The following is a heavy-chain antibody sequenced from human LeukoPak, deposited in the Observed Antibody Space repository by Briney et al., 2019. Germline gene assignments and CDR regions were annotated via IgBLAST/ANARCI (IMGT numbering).Heavy chain of an antibody. Sequence: SQTLTLTCAVSGGSISSGGYSWNWIRQPPGKGLEWIGYIYHSGSTYYNPSLQSRVTISVDRSKNQFSLKLSSVTAADTAVYYCATASVPDLRGMDVWGQGTTVTVSS. CDR2: IYHSGST. V-gene: IGHV4-30-2*01. D-gene: IGHD1-14*01. CDR3: ATASVPDLRGMDV. J-gene: IGHJ6*02. CDR1: GGSISSGGYS.